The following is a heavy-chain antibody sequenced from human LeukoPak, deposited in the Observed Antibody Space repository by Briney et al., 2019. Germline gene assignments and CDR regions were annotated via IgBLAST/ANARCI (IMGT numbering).Heavy chain of an antibody. J-gene: IGHJ4*02. CDR3: ATSGYSGSY. V-gene: IGHV3-30*02. CDR1: AFNFTTYW. Sequence: PGESLRLSCAASAFNFTTYWMTWVRQAPGKGLEWVAFIRYDGSNKYYADSVKGRFTISRDNSKNTLYLQMNSLRAEDTAVYYCATSGYSGSYWGQGTLVTVSS. D-gene: IGHD5-12*01. CDR2: IRYDGSNK.